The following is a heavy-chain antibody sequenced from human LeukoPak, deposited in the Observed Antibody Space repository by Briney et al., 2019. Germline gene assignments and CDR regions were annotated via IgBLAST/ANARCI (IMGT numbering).Heavy chain of an antibody. D-gene: IGHD3-3*01. CDR2: IYYSGNT. J-gene: IGHJ4*02. CDR1: GGSISSSSYY. V-gene: IGHV4-39*01. CDR3: ARLPDHTIFGVVINYFDY. Sequence: SETLSLTCTVSGGSISSSSYYWGWIRQPPGKGLEWIGRIYYSGNTYYNPSLRSRVTISVDTSRNQFSLKLSSVTAADTAVYYCARLPDHTIFGVVINYFDYWGQGTLVTVSS.